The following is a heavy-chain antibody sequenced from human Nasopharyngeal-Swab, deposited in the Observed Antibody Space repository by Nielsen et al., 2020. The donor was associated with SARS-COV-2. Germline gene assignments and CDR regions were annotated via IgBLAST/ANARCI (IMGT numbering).Heavy chain of an antibody. J-gene: IGHJ4*02. V-gene: IGHV3-73*01. D-gene: IGHD1-7*01. CDR2: IRSKANSYAT. CDR3: RAGTTGGGFDY. Sequence: GESLKISCAASGFTFSGSAMHWVRQASGKGLEWVGRIRSKANSYATAYAASVKGRFTISRDDSKNTAYLQMNSLKTEDTAVYYCRAGTTGGGFDYWGQGTLVTVSS. CDR1: GFTFSGSA.